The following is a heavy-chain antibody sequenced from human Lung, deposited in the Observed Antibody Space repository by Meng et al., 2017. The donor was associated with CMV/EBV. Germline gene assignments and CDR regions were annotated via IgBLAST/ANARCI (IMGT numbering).Heavy chain of an antibody. J-gene: IGHJ4*02. CDR1: GFTFSSYW. CDR2: INGDGSST. V-gene: IGHV3-74*01. D-gene: IGHD2-15*01. CDR3: ARDVVEGSVWLGY. Sequence: GESXKISCAASGFTFSSYWMHWVRQAPGKGLVWVSRINGDGSSTSYADSVKGRFTISRDNGKNTLYLQMNSLRAEDTAVYYCARDVVEGSVWLGYWGQGTXVTVLL.